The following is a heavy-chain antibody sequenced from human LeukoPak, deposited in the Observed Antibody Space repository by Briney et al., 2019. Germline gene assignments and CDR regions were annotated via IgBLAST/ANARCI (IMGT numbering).Heavy chain of an antibody. CDR1: GYSIRSDSY. CDR3: ARNATVIRALRFLERGGWFDP. D-gene: IGHD3-3*01. V-gene: IGHV4-38-2*01. CDR2: ISHTGST. Sequence: PSETLSLTCDVSGYSIRSDSYWGWVRQPPGKGLEWIASISHTGSTYYNPSLKSRVTMSVDTSKNQFSLNLSSVTAAYTAVYYCARNATVIRALRFLERGGWFDPWGQGTLVTVSS. J-gene: IGHJ5*02.